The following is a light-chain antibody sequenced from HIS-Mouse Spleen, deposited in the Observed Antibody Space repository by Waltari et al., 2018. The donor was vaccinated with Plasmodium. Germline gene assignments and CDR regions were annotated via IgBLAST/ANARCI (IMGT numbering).Light chain of an antibody. CDR3: QQYNNWSFT. Sequence: EIVMTQSPATLSVSPGERATLSCRASQSVSSNLAWYQQKACQAPRLLIYGASTRATGIPARFSGSGSGTEFTLTISSLQSEDFAVYYCQQYNNWSFTFGPGTKVDIK. CDR1: QSVSSN. J-gene: IGKJ3*01. V-gene: IGKV3-15*01. CDR2: GAS.